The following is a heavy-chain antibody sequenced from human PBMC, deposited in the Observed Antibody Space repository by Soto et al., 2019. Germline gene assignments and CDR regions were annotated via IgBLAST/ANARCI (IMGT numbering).Heavy chain of an antibody. CDR3: ASTLLWFGEFHGWFDP. CDR1: GGSISSYY. V-gene: IGHV4-59*08. J-gene: IGHJ5*02. Sequence: QVQLQESGPGLVKPSETLSLTCTVSGGSISSYYWSWIRQPPGKGLEWIGYIYYSGSTNYNPSLTSRVTISVDTSKYQFSLKLSSVTAADTAVYYCASTLLWFGEFHGWFDPWGQGTLVTVSS. CDR2: IYYSGST. D-gene: IGHD3-10*01.